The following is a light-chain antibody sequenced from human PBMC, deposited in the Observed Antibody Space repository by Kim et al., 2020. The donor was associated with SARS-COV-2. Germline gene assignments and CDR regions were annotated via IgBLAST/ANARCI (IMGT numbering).Light chain of an antibody. J-gene: IGLJ3*02. CDR3: QTWGTGIGV. CDR1: SGHSSYA. V-gene: IGLV4-69*01. CDR2: LNSDGSH. Sequence: SVKLTCTLSSGHSSYAIAWHQQQPEKGPRYLMTLNSDGSHSEGDGVPDRFSGSSSGAERYLTISSLQSEDEADYYCQTWGTGIGVFGGGTQLTVL.